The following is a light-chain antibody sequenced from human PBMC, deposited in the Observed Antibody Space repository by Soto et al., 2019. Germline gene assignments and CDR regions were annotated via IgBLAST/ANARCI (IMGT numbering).Light chain of an antibody. CDR1: QSVSGSY. Sequence: EIVLTQSPGTLYLSPGERATLSCRASQSVSGSYLAWYQQKPGQAPRLLIYGASSKATGIPDRFSGSGSGTDFTLTISRLEPEDFAVYYCQQYGNSPYTFGQGTKLEIK. J-gene: IGKJ2*01. CDR2: GAS. V-gene: IGKV3-20*01. CDR3: QQYGNSPYT.